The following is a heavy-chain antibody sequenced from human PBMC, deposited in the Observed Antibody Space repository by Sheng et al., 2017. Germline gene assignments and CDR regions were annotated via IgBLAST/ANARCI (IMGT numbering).Heavy chain of an antibody. Sequence: QLQLQESGPGLVKPSETLSLTCTVSGGSISSSSYYWGWIRQPPGKGLEWIGSIYYSGSTYYNPSLKSRVTISVDTSKNQFSLKLSSVTAADTAVYYCARGLALKEVVIAIYFDYWGQGTLVTVSS. J-gene: IGHJ4*02. V-gene: IGHV4-39*07. CDR2: IYYSGST. CDR1: GGSISSSSYY. D-gene: IGHD2-21*01. CDR3: ARGLALKEVVIAIYFDY.